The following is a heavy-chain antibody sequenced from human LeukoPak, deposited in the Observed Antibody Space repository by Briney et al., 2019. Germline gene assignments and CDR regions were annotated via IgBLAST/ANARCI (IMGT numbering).Heavy chain of an antibody. CDR1: GFTFSSYG. J-gene: IGHJ6*03. V-gene: IGHV3-21*04. Sequence: SGGTLRLSCAASGFTFSSYGMSWVRQAPGKGLEWVSSIISSSSYMYYADSVKGRSTISRDNAKNSLYLQMNSLRAEDTAVYYCAKSEMYCYGGICYPFYYMDVWGKGTTVTVSS. CDR2: IISSSSYM. D-gene: IGHD2-15*01. CDR3: AKSEMYCYGGICYPFYYMDV.